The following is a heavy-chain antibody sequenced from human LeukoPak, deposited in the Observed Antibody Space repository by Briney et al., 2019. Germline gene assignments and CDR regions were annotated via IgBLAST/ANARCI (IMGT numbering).Heavy chain of an antibody. J-gene: IGHJ5*02. D-gene: IGHD6-13*01. CDR3: ARGQKLAS. CDR1: RFTFNTYA. V-gene: IGHV3-23*01. CDR2: ISGSGGST. Sequence: GGSLRLSCAASRFTFNTYAMSWVRQAPGKGLEWVSAISGSGGSTYYADSVKGRFTISRDNSKNTLYPQMNSLRADDTAVYYCARGQKLASWGQGTLVTVSS.